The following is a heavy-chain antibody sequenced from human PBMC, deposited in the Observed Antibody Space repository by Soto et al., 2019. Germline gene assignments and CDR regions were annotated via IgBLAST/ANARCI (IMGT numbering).Heavy chain of an antibody. V-gene: IGHV1-69*06. Sequence: SVKVSCKASGCTFSSYAISWVRQAPGQGLEWMGGIIPIFGTANYAQKFQGRVTITADKSTSTAYMELSSLRSEDTAVYYCRTMNYYGMDVWGQGTTVTVSS. CDR1: GCTFSSYA. CDR3: RTMNYYGMDV. CDR2: IIPIFGTA. J-gene: IGHJ6*02.